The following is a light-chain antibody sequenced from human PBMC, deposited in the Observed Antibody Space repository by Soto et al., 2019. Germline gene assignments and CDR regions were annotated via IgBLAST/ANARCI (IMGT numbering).Light chain of an antibody. CDR2: AAS. J-gene: IGKJ4*01. V-gene: IGKV1-17*01. Sequence: DIQMTQSPSSLSASVGHIFTITCRASHGIRNDLGWYQKKTGKAPKRLIYAASSLQSGVPSRLRGSGYGTELTLTISSMKNEDFETYYCLQHNSYTLTFGGGTKVDI. CDR3: LQHNSYTLT. CDR1: HGIRND.